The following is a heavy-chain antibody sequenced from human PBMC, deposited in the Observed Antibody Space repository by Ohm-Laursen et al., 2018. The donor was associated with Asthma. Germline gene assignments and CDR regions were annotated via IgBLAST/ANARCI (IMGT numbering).Heavy chain of an antibody. CDR3: ARGAFYYESTGYYFFDH. CDR1: GDSISSGNNY. CDR2: IYYSGLT. Sequence: TLSLTWAVSGDSISSGNNYWSWIRQHPGKGLEWIGHIYYSGLTYSNPSLRSRVTLSVDTSTNQFSLNLTSMTAADTAVYYCARGAFYYESTGYYFFDHWGQGALVTVSS. J-gene: IGHJ4*02. V-gene: IGHV4-31*11. D-gene: IGHD3-22*01.